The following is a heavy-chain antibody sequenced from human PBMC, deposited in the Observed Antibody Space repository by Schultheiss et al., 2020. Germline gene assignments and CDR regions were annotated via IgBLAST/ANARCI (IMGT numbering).Heavy chain of an antibody. D-gene: IGHD6-19*01. CDR1: GGSISSGGYY. CDR3: ATGSGQGWYDSPFDY. V-gene: IGHV4-31*03. J-gene: IGHJ4*02. Sequence: LRLSCTVSGGSISSGGYYWSWIRQHPGKGLEWIGYIYYSGSTYYNPSLKSRVTISVDTSKNQFSLKLSSVTAADTAVYYCATGSGQGWYDSPFDYWGQGTLVTVSS. CDR2: IYYSGST.